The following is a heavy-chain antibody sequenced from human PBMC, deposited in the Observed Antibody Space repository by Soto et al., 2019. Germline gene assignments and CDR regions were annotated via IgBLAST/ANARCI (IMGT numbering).Heavy chain of an antibody. V-gene: IGHV4-34*01. CDR2: INHSGST. D-gene: IGHD6-6*01. J-gene: IGHJ4*02. Sequence: HVQLQQWGAGLLKPSETLSLTCAVYGGSFSGYYWSWIRQPPGKRLERIGEINHSGSTNYNPSLKRRVTISVGPTKNQFNLKLSSVTAADTAVYYCASARRRHLAALRETVLVDDWGQGTLVTVSS. CDR1: GGSFSGYY. CDR3: ASARRRHLAALRETVLVDD.